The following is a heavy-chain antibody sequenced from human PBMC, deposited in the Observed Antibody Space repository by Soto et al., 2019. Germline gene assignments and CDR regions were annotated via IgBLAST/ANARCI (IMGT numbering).Heavy chain of an antibody. J-gene: IGHJ4*02. CDR2: ISGSGSST. Sequence: PGGSLRLSCVASGFTFNKHALAWVRQAPGKGLEWVSAISGSGSSTYDSDSVKGRFTIFRANSNNTLYLQINSLIAEDTAIYYCSRTPGVITVISAFDHWGQGTPVTVSS. V-gene: IGHV3-23*01. CDR3: SRTPGVITVISAFDH. CDR1: GFTFNKHA. D-gene: IGHD3-22*01.